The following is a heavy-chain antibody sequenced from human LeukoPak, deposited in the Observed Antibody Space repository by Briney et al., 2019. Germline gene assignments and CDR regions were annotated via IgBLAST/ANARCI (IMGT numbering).Heavy chain of an antibody. CDR3: AREGGGSLGYFDY. CDR2: IIPIFGTA. CDR1: GGTFSSYA. J-gene: IGHJ4*02. Sequence: ASVKVSCKASGGTFSSYAISWVRQAPGQGLERMGGIIPIFGTANYAQKFQGRVTITTDESTSTAYMELSSLRSEDTAVYYCAREGGGSLGYFDYWGQGTLVTVSS. V-gene: IGHV1-69*05. D-gene: IGHD1-26*01.